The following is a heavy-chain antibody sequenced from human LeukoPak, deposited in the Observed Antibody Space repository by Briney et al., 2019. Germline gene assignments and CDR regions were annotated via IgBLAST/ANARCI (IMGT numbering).Heavy chain of an antibody. CDR2: IDAGGNYI. J-gene: IGHJ3*02. D-gene: IGHD3-9*01. Sequence: GGSLRLSCVASGFTFSTDNMNWVRHSPGKGLDWVAFIDAGGNYIQYADSVKVRFIISRDNAQNSLFLEVNSLRVEDTAVYYCARDKGLAIRAYDIWGQGTMVTVSS. V-gene: IGHV3-21*06. CDR3: ARDKGLAIRAYDI. CDR1: GFTFSTDN.